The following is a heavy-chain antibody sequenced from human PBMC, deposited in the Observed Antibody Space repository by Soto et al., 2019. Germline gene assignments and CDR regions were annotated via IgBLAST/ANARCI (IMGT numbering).Heavy chain of an antibody. J-gene: IGHJ2*01. Sequence: XPTLSLSCAISGDSVSSNSAAWNWIRQSPSRGLEWLGRTYYRSKWYNDYAVSVKSQITINPDTSKNQFSPQLHSVTPEDTAVYYWAGGQGLQKLVGAYFGLWGRGSLVTGSS. CDR2: TYYRSKWYN. D-gene: IGHD6-13*01. CDR3: AGGQGLQKLVGAYFGL. V-gene: IGHV6-1*01. CDR1: GDSVSSNSAA.